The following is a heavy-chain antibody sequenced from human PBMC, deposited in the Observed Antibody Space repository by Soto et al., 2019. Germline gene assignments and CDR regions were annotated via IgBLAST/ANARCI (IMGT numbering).Heavy chain of an antibody. Sequence: QVQVLQSGPEVKRTGTSVTVSCKTSGYTFSTRGISWVRQAPGQGREWVGRIRPDNGNRKSAQRLQGRVTLTTDTSASTAYMELRSLTSDDTARYFCARDTDSNRYNYWGHVTLVTVSS. V-gene: IGHV1-18*01. CDR2: IRPDNGNR. J-gene: IGHJ4*01. D-gene: IGHD2-2*02. CDR3: ARDTDSNRYNY. CDR1: GYTFSTRG.